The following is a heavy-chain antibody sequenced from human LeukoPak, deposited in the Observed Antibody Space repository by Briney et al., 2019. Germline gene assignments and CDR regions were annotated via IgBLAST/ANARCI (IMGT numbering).Heavy chain of an antibody. J-gene: IGHJ3*02. D-gene: IGHD2-8*01. CDR2: IIPIFGTA. V-gene: IGHV1-69*06. CDR1: GGTFSSYA. CDR3: ARRYCTNGVCYDDRGAFDI. Sequence: SVKVSCKASGGTFSSYAISWVRQAPGQGLEWMGGIIPIFGTANYAQKFQGRVTITADKSTSTAYMELSSLRSEDTAVYYCARRYCTNGVCYDDRGAFDIWGQGTMVTVSS.